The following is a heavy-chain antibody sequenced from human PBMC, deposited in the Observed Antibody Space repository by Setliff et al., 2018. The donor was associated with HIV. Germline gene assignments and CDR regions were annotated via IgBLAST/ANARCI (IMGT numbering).Heavy chain of an antibody. CDR1: GYTFTSYD. Sequence: GASVKVPCKASGYTFTSYDINWVRQATGQGLEWMGWMNPNSGNTGYAQKFQGRVTMTRDTSISTAYMELSSLTSEDTALYFCARGAPVVDDYWGQGTLVTVSS. CDR3: ARGAPVVDDY. CDR2: MNPNSGNT. V-gene: IGHV1-8*01. J-gene: IGHJ4*02.